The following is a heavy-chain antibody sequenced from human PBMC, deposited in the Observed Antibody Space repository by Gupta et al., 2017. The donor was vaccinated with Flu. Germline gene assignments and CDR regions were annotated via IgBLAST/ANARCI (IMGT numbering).Heavy chain of an antibody. Sequence: WVRQAPGKGLEWVSSISGNSAYIYYADSVRGRFNISRDNAKNSLFLQMNRLTAEDTAVYYCSRGSVTTSDFWGQGTLVTVSS. CDR2: ISGNSAYI. V-gene: IGHV3-21*01. D-gene: IGHD4-17*01. J-gene: IGHJ4*02. CDR3: SRGSVTTSDF.